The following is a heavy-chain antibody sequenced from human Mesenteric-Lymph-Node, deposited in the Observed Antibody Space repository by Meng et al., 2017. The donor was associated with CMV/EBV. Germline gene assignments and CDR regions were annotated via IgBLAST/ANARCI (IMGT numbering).Heavy chain of an antibody. V-gene: IGHV3-30*02. Sequence: GESLKISCAASGFTSSTYSMNWVRQAPGQGVEWVAFIRYDGSNKYYADSVKGRFTISRDNSKNTLYLQMNSLRAEDTAVYYCPIHYYGSGSYRWGQGTLVTVSS. D-gene: IGHD3-10*01. CDR1: GFTSSTYS. CDR2: IRYDGSNK. CDR3: PIHYYGSGSYR. J-gene: IGHJ4*02.